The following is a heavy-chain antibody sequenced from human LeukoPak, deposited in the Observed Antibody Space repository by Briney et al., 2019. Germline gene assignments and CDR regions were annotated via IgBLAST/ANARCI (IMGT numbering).Heavy chain of an antibody. J-gene: IGHJ5*01. CDR3: TREFRSGYNSRWFDY. CDR1: GIILSSYW. Sequence: GGSLRLSCAASGIILSSYWMSWVRQAPGKGLEWVANIKQDGSEKWYVDSVKGRFTISRDNAKNSLYLQMNSLRVEDTAVYYCTREFRSGYNSRWFDYWGQGTLVTVSS. D-gene: IGHD6-19*01. CDR2: IKQDGSEK. V-gene: IGHV3-7*01.